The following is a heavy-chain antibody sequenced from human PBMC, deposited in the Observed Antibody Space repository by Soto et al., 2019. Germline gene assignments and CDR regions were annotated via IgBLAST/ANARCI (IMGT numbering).Heavy chain of an antibody. J-gene: IGHJ6*02. V-gene: IGHV3-9*01. CDR3: AKDKGYYYYGMDV. Sequence: GGSLRLSCAASGFTFRSYGMHWVRHAPGKGLDLVSVVSWNSCSIGYSDSLEGRFTISRDNAKNSLYLQMNSLRAEDTALYCCAKDKGYYYYGMDVWGQGTTVTVSS. CDR1: GFTFRSYG. CDR2: VSWNSCSI.